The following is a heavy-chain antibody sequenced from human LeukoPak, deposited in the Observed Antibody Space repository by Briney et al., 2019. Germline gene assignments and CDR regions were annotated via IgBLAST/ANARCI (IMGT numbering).Heavy chain of an antibody. CDR3: ARGAHYHDSSQGYDY. Sequence: GASVKVSCKASGYTFTGYYMHWVRQAPGQGLEWMGWINPNSGGTNYAQKFHGRVTMTRDTSISTAYMELRRLRSDDTAMYYCARGAHYHDSSQGYDYWGQGTLVTVSS. V-gene: IGHV1-2*02. CDR1: GYTFTGYY. D-gene: IGHD3-22*01. J-gene: IGHJ4*02. CDR2: INPNSGGT.